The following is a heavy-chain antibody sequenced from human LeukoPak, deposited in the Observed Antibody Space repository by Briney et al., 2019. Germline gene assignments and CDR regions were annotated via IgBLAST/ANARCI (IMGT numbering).Heavy chain of an antibody. CDR1: GGSISSYY. CDR3: ARDGGEGGATFDY. CDR2: IYYSGST. D-gene: IGHD1-26*01. Sequence: PSETLSLTCTVSGGSISSYYWSWIRQPPGKGLEWIGYIYYSGSTNYNPSLKSRVTISVDTSKNQFSLKLSSVTAADTAAYYCARDGGEGGATFDYWGQGTLVTVSS. V-gene: IGHV4-59*01. J-gene: IGHJ4*02.